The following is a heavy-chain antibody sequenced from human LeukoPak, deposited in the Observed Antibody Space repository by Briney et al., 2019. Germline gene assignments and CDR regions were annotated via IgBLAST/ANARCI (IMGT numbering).Heavy chain of an antibody. V-gene: IGHV3-74*01. D-gene: IGHD6-19*01. CDR3: ARGVAVPRAGYYYYMDV. J-gene: IGHJ6*03. CDR1: GFTFSSYW. Sequence: GGSLRLSCAASGFTFSSYWMHWVRQAPGKGLVWVSRINSDGSSTSYADSVKGRFTISRDNAKNTLYLQMNSLRAEDTAVYYCARGVAVPRAGYYYYMDVWGKGTTVTVSS. CDR2: INSDGSST.